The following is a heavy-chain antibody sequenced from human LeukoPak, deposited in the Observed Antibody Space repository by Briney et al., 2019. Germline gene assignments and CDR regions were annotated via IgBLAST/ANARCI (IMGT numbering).Heavy chain of an antibody. D-gene: IGHD2-15*01. CDR1: GFTFSSYS. CDR3: AREFLPSGYSDY. CDR2: ISSSSSYI. J-gene: IGHJ4*02. Sequence: GGSLRLSCAASGFTFSSYSMSWVRQAPGKGLEWVSSISSSSSYIYYADSVKGRFTISRDNAKNSLYLQMNSLRAEDTAVYYCAREFLPSGYSDYWGQGTLVTVSS. V-gene: IGHV3-21*01.